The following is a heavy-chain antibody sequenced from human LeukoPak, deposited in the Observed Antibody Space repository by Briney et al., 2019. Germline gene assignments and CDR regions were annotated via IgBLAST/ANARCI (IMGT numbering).Heavy chain of an antibody. J-gene: IGHJ4*02. CDR2: IWYDGSNK. CDR1: GFTFSAYG. D-gene: IGHD6-13*01. CDR3: ARVGTAEGTLEDY. V-gene: IGHV3-33*01. Sequence: GRSLRLSCVASGFTFSAYGMHWVRQAPGKGLEWVAVIWYDGSNKYYADSVKGRFTISRDNAKNSLYLQMNSLRAEDTAVYYCARVGTAEGTLEDYWGQGTLVTVSS.